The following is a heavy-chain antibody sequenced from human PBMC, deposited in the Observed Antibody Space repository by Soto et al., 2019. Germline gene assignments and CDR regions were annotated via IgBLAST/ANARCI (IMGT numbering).Heavy chain of an antibody. Sequence: QVQLQESGPGLVKPSGTLSLTCAGSGGSISTSNWWSWVRQTPGKGLEWIGEIYHSGSTNYNPSLKRRVTKSVDKSKTQFALKLSSVTAADTAVYYCAGDDLMDRGWFYYWGQGTLVTVSS. D-gene: IGHD3-10*01. CDR2: IYHSGST. CDR1: GGSISTSNW. V-gene: IGHV4-4*02. J-gene: IGHJ4*02. CDR3: AGDDLMDRGWFYY.